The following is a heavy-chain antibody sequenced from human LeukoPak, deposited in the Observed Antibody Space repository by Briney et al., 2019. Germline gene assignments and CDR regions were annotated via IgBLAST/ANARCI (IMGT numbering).Heavy chain of an antibody. J-gene: IGHJ4*02. Sequence: PGGSLRLSCAASGFTFSSYGMHWVRQAPGKGLEWVAFIRYDGSNKYYADSVKGRFTISRDNSKNTLYLQMNSLRAEDTAVYYCAKDQIFRDFWSGYPADYWGQGTLVTVSS. CDR1: GFTFSSYG. D-gene: IGHD3-3*01. CDR2: IRYDGSNK. CDR3: AKDQIFRDFWSGYPADY. V-gene: IGHV3-30*02.